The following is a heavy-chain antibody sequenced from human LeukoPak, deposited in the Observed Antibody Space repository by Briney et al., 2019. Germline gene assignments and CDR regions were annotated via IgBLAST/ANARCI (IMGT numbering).Heavy chain of an antibody. J-gene: IGHJ4*02. CDR1: GFTLSSYA. D-gene: IGHD2-21*01. CDR2: ISYDGSNK. V-gene: IGHV3-30-3*01. Sequence: HSGGSLRLSCAASGFTLSSYAMHWVRQAPGKGLEWVAVISYDGSNKYYADSVKGRFTISRDNSKNTLYLQMNSLRAEDTAVYYCARENSIWFDYWGQGTLVTVSS. CDR3: ARENSIWFDY.